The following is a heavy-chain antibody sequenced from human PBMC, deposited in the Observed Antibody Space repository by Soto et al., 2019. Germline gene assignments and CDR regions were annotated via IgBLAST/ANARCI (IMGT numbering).Heavy chain of an antibody. V-gene: IGHV3-23*01. CDR2: ISGSGGST. CDR3: ARRGSGSDYDY. J-gene: IGHJ4*02. D-gene: IGHD1-26*01. Sequence: EVQLLESGGGLVQPGGSLRLSCAASGFTFSSYAMRWVRQAPGKGLEWVSAISGSGGSTYYADSVKGRFTISRDNSKTTLYLQMNRLRAEDTAVYYCARRGSGSDYDYWGQGTLVTVSS. CDR1: GFTFSSYA.